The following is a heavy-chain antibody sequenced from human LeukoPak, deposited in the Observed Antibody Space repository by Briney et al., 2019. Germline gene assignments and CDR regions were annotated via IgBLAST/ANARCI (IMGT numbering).Heavy chain of an antibody. Sequence: ASVKVSCKASGYTFTSYYMHWVRQAPGQGLEWMGIINPSGGSTSYAQKFQGRVTMTRDTSTSTVYMELSSLRSEDTAVYYCARDPRPYYDSSGYTLDYWGQGTLVAVSS. CDR2: INPSGGST. J-gene: IGHJ4*02. CDR3: ARDPRPYYDSSGYTLDY. V-gene: IGHV1-46*01. CDR1: GYTFTSYY. D-gene: IGHD3-22*01.